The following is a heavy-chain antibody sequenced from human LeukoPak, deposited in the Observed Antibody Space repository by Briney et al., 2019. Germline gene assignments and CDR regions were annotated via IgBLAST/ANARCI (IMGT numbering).Heavy chain of an antibody. CDR3: AKDLLTMIVVVPKEIFDY. J-gene: IGHJ4*02. CDR2: ITGSGGST. CDR1: GFTFSSYV. D-gene: IGHD3-22*01. V-gene: IGHV3-23*01. Sequence: GGSLRLSCAASGFTFSSYVMSWVRQPPGKGLGWVSAITGSGGSTYYTDSVKGRFTVSRDNSKNTLYLQMNSLRPEDTAVYYCAKDLLTMIVVVPKEIFDYWGQGTLVTVSS.